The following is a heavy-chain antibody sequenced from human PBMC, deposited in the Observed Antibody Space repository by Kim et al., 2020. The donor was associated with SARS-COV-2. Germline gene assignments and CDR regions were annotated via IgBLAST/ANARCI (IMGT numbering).Heavy chain of an antibody. CDR3: ARGSVGATHYFDY. V-gene: IGHV3-30*03. D-gene: IGHD1-26*01. J-gene: IGHJ4*02. CDR1: GFTFSTYV. CDR2: ISEDGSNR. Sequence: GGSLRLSCAASGFTFSTYVMHWVRQAPGKGVEWVAVISEDGSNRYYGDSVKGRSTISRDNSKNTLYLQVNSLRAEDTTVYYCARGSVGATHYFDYWGQGALATVSS.